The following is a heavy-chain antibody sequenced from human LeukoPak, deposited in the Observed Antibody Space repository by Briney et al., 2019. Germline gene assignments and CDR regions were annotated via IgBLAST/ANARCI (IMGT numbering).Heavy chain of an antibody. J-gene: IGHJ4*02. CDR2: ISYDGSNK. CDR3: AKDQCSGGSGGSCYFDY. Sequence: GRSLRLSCAASGFTFSSYGMHWFRQAPGKGLEWVAVISYDGSNKYYADYVKGRFTISRDNSKNTLYLQMNSLRAEDTAVYYCAKDQCSGGSGGSCYFDYWGQGTLVTVSS. V-gene: IGHV3-30*18. D-gene: IGHD2-15*01. CDR1: GFTFSSYG.